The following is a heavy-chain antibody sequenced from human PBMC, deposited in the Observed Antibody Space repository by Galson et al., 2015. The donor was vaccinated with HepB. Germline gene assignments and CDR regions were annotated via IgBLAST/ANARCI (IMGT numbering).Heavy chain of an antibody. CDR2: ISGSGVST. V-gene: IGHV3-23*01. D-gene: IGHD4-11*01. CDR1: GFTFSSYA. CDR3: AKGGLDYSGGGYFDH. Sequence: SLRLSCAASGFTFSSYAMNWVRRAPGKGLERVTGISGSGVSTYYGDSVKGRFTISRDNSKNTLFLQMNSLRAEDTAVYYCAKGGLDYSGGGYFDHWGQGTLVTVSS. J-gene: IGHJ4*02.